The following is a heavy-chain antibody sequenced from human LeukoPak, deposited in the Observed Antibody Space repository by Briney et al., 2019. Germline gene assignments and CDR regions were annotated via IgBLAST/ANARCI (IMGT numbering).Heavy chain of an antibody. J-gene: IGHJ6*03. CDR2: INPNSGGT. D-gene: IGHD4-17*01. V-gene: IGHV1-2*06. CDR3: ASYGDYWRYGYYYYMDV. Sequence: GASVKVSCKASGYTFTGYYMHSVRQAPGQGLEWMGRINPNSGGTNYAQKFQGRVTMTRDTSISTAYMELSRLRSDDTAVYYWASYGDYWRYGYYYYMDVWGKGTTVTVSS. CDR1: GYTFTGYY.